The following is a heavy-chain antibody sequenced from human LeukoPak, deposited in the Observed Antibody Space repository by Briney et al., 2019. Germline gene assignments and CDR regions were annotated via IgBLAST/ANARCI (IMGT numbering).Heavy chain of an antibody. CDR3: AKELLWFGESDSVSY. CDR2: ISGSGGST. V-gene: IGHV3-23*01. D-gene: IGHD3-10*01. Sequence: GGSLRLSCAASGFTFSSYAMSWVRQAPGKGLEWVSAISGSGGSTYHADSVKGRFTISRDNSKNTLYLQMNSLRAEDTAVYYCAKELLWFGESDSVSYWGQGTLVTVSS. J-gene: IGHJ4*02. CDR1: GFTFSSYA.